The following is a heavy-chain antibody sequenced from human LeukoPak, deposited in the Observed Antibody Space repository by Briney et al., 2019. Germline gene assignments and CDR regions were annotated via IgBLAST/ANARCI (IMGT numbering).Heavy chain of an antibody. CDR1: GESLNYYY. J-gene: IGHJ4*02. CDR2: VFDGKTT. D-gene: IGHD5-24*01. V-gene: IGHV4-34*12. Sequence: PSETLSLTCAVYGESLNYYYWSWIRQSPEKGLEWIGGVFDGKTTNYNPSLKSRVTISAVTSSNQFSLNLKSVTAADTAVYYCASGAWATRLHSWAQGTLVIVSS. CDR3: ASGAWATRLHS.